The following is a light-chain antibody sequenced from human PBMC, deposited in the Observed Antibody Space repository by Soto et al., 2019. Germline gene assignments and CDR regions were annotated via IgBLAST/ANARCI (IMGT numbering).Light chain of an antibody. V-gene: IGLV2-23*01. CDR3: YSHGGSSGVFV. Sequence: QSALTQPASVSGSPGQSITISCTGTSSDAGIYNLVSWYQQHPGKAPKLMIYEASKRPSGISDRFSGSKSGNTASLTISGLQAEDEADYYCYSHGGSSGVFVFGTGTKLTVL. J-gene: IGLJ1*01. CDR1: SSDAGIYNL. CDR2: EAS.